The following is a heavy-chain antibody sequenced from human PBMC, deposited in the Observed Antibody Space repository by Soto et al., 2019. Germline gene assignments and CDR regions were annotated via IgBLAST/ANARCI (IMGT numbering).Heavy chain of an antibody. V-gene: IGHV3-23*01. CDR1: GFTFSSYA. CDR3: AKLGGYSSGWFDT. D-gene: IGHD3-16*01. Sequence: GGSLRLSCAASGFTFSSYAMSWARQAPGKGLEWVSAASGSGATTHYTDSVKGRFTISRDNSNNMLYLQMDSLRAEDTAVYYCAKLGGYSSGWFDTWGHGTLVTVSS. CDR2: ASGSGATT. J-gene: IGHJ5*01.